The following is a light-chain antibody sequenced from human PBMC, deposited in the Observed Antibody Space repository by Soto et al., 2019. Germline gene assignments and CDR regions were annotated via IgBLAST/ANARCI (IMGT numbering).Light chain of an antibody. V-gene: IGLV2-14*01. J-gene: IGLJ3*02. CDR2: EVS. CDR3: SSYTIRNTWV. Sequence: QSALTQPASVSGSPGQSITISCTGTSSDVGGYKYVSWYQQYPGKAPKLMIYEVSNRPSGVSDRFSGSKSVNTASLTISGLQAEDAADYYCSSYTIRNTWVFGGGTKLTVL. CDR1: SSDVGGYKY.